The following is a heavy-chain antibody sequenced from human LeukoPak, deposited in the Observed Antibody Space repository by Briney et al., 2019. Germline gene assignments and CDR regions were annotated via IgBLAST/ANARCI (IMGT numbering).Heavy chain of an antibody. V-gene: IGHV4-39*01. CDR1: GGSISSSHYY. J-gene: IGHJ2*01. D-gene: IGHD2/OR15-2a*01. CDR3: ARQIDSTTLPRYFDL. CDR2: IYYSGSI. Sequence: SETLSLTCTVPGGSISSSHYYWGWIRQPPGKGLEWIGRIYYSGSIYYNPSLKSRVTISVDTSKNQFSLKLSSVTAADTAVYYCARQIDSTTLPRYFDLWGRGTLVTVSS.